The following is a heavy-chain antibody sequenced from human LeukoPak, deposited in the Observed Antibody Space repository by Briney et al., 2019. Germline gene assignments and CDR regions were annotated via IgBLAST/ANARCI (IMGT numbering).Heavy chain of an antibody. CDR3: ARLTGTEGAFDI. Sequence: SVKVSFKAYGGTFSSYASSWVRPPPGKGLDWMGGIIPIYGTENYAQKFQGRVTITTDESTTTAYMELSSLRSEDTAVYYCARLTGTEGAFDIWGQGTMVTVSS. J-gene: IGHJ3*02. CDR1: GGTFSSYA. D-gene: IGHD1/OR15-1a*01. V-gene: IGHV1-69*05. CDR2: IIPIYGTE.